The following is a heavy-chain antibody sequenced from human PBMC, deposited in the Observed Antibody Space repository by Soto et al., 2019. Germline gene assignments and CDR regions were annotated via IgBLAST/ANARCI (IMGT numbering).Heavy chain of an antibody. CDR3: ASLNAYYYVIEL. D-gene: IGHD3-22*01. Sequence: SETLSLTCTVSGGSISNYYWRWIRQPQGKGLEWIGYIYYSGSTNYNPSLKSRVTISVDTSKNQLSLKLSSVTAADTAVYYCASLNAYYYVIELWGQGTLVTVS. J-gene: IGHJ4*02. CDR1: GGSISNYY. CDR2: IYYSGST. V-gene: IGHV4-59*01.